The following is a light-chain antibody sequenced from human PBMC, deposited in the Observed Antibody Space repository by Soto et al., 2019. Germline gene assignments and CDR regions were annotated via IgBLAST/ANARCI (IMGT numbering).Light chain of an antibody. CDR3: QQASSIPPPT. Sequence: DIQMTQSPSSVSASVGDRVPMICRASQDISTWLAWFQQTPGKAPKLLIYAASSLQSGVPSRFSGSGSATVFTLTISSLQPEDFATYVCQQASSIPPPTFGQGTRLEIK. J-gene: IGKJ5*01. CDR1: QDISTW. V-gene: IGKV1-12*01. CDR2: AAS.